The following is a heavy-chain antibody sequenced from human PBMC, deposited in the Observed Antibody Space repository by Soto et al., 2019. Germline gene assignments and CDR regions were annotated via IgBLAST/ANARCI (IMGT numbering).Heavy chain of an antibody. V-gene: IGHV4-31*03. CDR2: IYYSGST. Sequence: SETLSLTCTVSGGSISSPNFYWSWIRQHPGKGLEWIGYIYYSGSTYYNPSLKSRVTISVDTSKNQFSLKLSSVTAADTAVYYCARSLRFLEWLWASDWFDPWGQGTLVTVSS. D-gene: IGHD3-3*01. CDR1: GGSISSPNFY. J-gene: IGHJ5*02. CDR3: ARSLRFLEWLWASDWFDP.